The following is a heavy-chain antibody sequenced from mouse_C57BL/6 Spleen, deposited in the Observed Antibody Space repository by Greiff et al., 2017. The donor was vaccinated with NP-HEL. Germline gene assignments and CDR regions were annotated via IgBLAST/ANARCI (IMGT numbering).Heavy chain of an antibody. CDR2: ISYSGST. V-gene: IGHV3-1*01. J-gene: IGHJ3*01. CDR3: ARGGGYDPWFAY. CDR1: GYSITSGYD. D-gene: IGHD2-2*01. Sequence: EVQLVESGPGMVKPSQSLSLTCTVTGYSITSGYDWHWIRHFPGNKLEWMGYISYSGSTNYNPSLKSRISITHDTSKNHFFLKLNSVTTEDTATYYCARGGGYDPWFAYWGQGTLVTVSA.